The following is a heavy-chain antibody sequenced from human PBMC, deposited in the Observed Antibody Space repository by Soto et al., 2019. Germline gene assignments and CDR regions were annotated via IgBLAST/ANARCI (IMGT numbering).Heavy chain of an antibody. CDR3: ARDGYDSSGYYPPGYNWFDP. J-gene: IGHJ5*02. D-gene: IGHD3-22*01. V-gene: IGHV1-3*01. Sequence: GASVKVSCKSSGYTFTSYSIHWVRQAPGQRLEWMGWINAGNGNTKYSQKFQGRVTITRDTSASTAYMELSSLRSEDTAVYYCARDGYDSSGYYPPGYNWFDPWGQGTLVTVSS. CDR2: INAGNGNT. CDR1: GYTFTSYS.